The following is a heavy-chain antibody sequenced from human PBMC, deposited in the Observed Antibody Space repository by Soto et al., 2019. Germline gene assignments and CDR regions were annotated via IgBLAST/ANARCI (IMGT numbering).Heavy chain of an antibody. CDR1: GFLFSSYR. J-gene: IGHJ4*02. CDR3: ARGRPFDY. Sequence: EVQLVESGGGLVQPGGSLRLSCAASGFLFSSYRMHWVRQAPGRGLVWVSRINSDGSTTDYADSVKGRFTISRDNAKNTLFLQMNSLRAEDTAVYFCARGRPFDYWGQGTLVTVSS. V-gene: IGHV3-74*01. CDR2: INSDGSTT.